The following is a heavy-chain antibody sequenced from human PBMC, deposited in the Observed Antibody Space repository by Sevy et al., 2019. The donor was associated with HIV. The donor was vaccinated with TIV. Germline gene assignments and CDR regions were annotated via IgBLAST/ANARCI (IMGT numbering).Heavy chain of an antibody. V-gene: IGHV3-23*01. D-gene: IGHD2-2*01. CDR3: ANDIKVVVPAASAQTYYYYGMDV. CDR1: GFTFSSYA. J-gene: IGHJ6*02. CDR2: ISGSGGST. Sequence: GGSLRLSCAASGFTFSSYAMSWVRQAPGKGLEWVSAISGSGGSTCYADSVKGRFTISRDNSKNTLYLQMNSLRAEDTAVYYCANDIKVVVPAASAQTYYYYGMDVWGQGTTVTVSS.